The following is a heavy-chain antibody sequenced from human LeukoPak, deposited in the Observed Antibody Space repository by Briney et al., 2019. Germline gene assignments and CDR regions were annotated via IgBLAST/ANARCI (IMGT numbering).Heavy chain of an antibody. CDR2: IWNDGSQK. CDR3: TRWGAGGLTLDY. CDR1: GFSFSFYG. Sequence: GGSLRLSCATSGFSFSFYGMQWVRQAPGKGLEWVAVIWNDGSQKYYGGSVKGRFTISNDNSRKTVNLQMDSLRAEDTAIYYCTRWGAGGLTLDYWGQGVLVTVSS. V-gene: IGHV3-33*01. D-gene: IGHD3-16*01. J-gene: IGHJ4*02.